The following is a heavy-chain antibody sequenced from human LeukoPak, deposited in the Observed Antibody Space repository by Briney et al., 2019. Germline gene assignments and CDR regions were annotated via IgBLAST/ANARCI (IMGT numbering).Heavy chain of an antibody. J-gene: IGHJ4*02. D-gene: IGHD1-26*01. CDR1: GFTFSDYW. V-gene: IGHV3-7*05. CDR3: ARDGTSIVGSLDY. Sequence: GGSLRLSCAASGFTFSDYWMNWVRQAPGKGLEWVASIKQDGSEKYYVDSVKGRFTISRDNAKNSLYLQMNSLRAEDTAVYYCARDGTSIVGSLDYWGQGTLVTVSS. CDR2: IKQDGSEK.